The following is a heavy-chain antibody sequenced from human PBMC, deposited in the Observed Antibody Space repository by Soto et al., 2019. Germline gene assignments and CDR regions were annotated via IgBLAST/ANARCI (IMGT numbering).Heavy chain of an antibody. V-gene: IGHV2-5*02. D-gene: IGHD3-3*01. CDR1: GFSLSTSGVG. J-gene: IGHJ4*02. CDR3: AHQPYPSFTIFFDY. Sequence: VSGPTLVNPTQTLTLTCTFSGFSLSTSGVGVGWIRQPPGKALEWLALIYWDDDKRYSPSLKSRLTITKDTSKNQVVLTMTNIDPVDTATYYCAHQPYPSFTIFFDYWGQGTLVTVSS. CDR2: IYWDDDK.